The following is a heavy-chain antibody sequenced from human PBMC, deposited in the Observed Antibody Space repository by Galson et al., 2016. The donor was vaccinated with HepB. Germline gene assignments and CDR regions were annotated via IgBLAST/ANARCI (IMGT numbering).Heavy chain of an antibody. CDR3: ARVGDSRFDYGMDA. D-gene: IGHD3-22*01. V-gene: IGHV3-53*01. Sequence: SLRLSCAASGFTVSNNYMSWVRQAPGKGLEWVSVIYSGGSTYYADSVKGRFTISRDNSKNTLFLQMNSPRAEDTAVYYCARVGDSRFDYGMDAWGQGTTLTVSS. J-gene: IGHJ6*02. CDR2: IYSGGST. CDR1: GFTVSNNY.